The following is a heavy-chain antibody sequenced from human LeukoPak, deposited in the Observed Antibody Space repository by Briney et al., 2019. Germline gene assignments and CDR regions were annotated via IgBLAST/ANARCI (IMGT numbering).Heavy chain of an antibody. V-gene: IGHV4-34*01. Sequence: TSETLSLTCAVYGGSFSGYYWSWIRQPPGKGLEWIGEINHSGSTNYNPSLKSRVTISVDTSKNQFSLKLSSVTAADTAVYYCAREKPYYDYVWGSYRFSSYYFDYWGQGTLVTVSS. J-gene: IGHJ4*02. CDR1: GGSFSGYY. CDR2: INHSGST. CDR3: AREKPYYDYVWGSYRFSSYYFDY. D-gene: IGHD3-16*02.